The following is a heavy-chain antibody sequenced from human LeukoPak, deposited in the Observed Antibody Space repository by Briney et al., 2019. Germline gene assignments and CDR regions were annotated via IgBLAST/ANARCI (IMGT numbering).Heavy chain of an antibody. Sequence: GGSLRLSCAASGFTFSSYAMHWVRQAPGKGLERVAVISYDGSNKYYADSVKGRFTISRDNSKNTLYLQMNSLRAEDTAVYYCARVGFGVVIIEYYYMDVWGKGTTVTVSS. CDR2: ISYDGSNK. V-gene: IGHV3-30-3*01. J-gene: IGHJ6*03. D-gene: IGHD3-3*01. CDR3: ARVGFGVVIIEYYYMDV. CDR1: GFTFSSYA.